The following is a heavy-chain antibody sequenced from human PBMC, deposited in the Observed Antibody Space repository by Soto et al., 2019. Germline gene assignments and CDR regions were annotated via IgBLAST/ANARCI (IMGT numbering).Heavy chain of an antibody. CDR1: GFTFSSYS. Sequence: EVQLVESGGGLVKPGGSLRLSCAASGFTFSSYSMNWVRQAPGKGLEWVSSISSSSSYIYYADSVKGRFTISRDNAKNSLYLQMNSLRAEDTAVYYCARAPSTADFWSGFDAFDIWGQGTMVTVSS. D-gene: IGHD3-3*01. J-gene: IGHJ3*02. CDR2: ISSSSSYI. V-gene: IGHV3-21*01. CDR3: ARAPSTADFWSGFDAFDI.